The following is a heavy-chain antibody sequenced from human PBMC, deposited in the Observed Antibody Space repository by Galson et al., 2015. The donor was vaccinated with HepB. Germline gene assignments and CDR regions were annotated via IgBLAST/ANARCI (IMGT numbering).Heavy chain of an antibody. CDR2: ISGSGDRT. D-gene: IGHD3-22*01. V-gene: IGHV3-23*01. Sequence: SLRLSCAASGFTFSSYAMSWVRQAPGKGLDWVSLISGSGDRTYYADSVMGRFIISRDNSKNTLYLQMNSLRAEDTAVYYCAKDYYDSSGYTFDYWGQGTLVTVSS. J-gene: IGHJ4*02. CDR1: GFTFSSYA. CDR3: AKDYYDSSGYTFDY.